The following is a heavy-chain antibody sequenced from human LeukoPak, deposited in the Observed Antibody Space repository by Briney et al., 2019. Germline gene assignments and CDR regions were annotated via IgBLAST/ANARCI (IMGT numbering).Heavy chain of an antibody. CDR1: GGSISSGGYY. Sequence: PSETLSLTCAVSGGSISSGGYYWSWIRQPPGKGLEWIGEINHSGSTNYNPSLKSRVTISVDTSKNQFSLKLSSVTAADTAVYYCARGSLTFDYWGQGTLVTVSS. CDR3: ARGSLTFDY. V-gene: IGHV4-34*01. J-gene: IGHJ4*02. CDR2: INHSGST.